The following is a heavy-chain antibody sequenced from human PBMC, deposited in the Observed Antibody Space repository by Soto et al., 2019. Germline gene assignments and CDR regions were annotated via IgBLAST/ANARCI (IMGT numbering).Heavy chain of an antibody. CDR2: ISAYNGNT. CDR1: GYTFTSYA. V-gene: IGHV1-3*01. J-gene: IGHJ4*02. CDR3: ARDSPPPRE. Sequence: ASVKVSCKASGYTFTSYAMHWVRQAPGQRLEWMGWISAYNGNTKYSQKFQGRVTITTDTSTSTAYMELRSLRSDDTAVYYCARDSPPPREWGQGTLVNVSS.